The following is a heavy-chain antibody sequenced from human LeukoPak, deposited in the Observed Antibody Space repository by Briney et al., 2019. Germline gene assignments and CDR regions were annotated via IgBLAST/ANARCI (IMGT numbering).Heavy chain of an antibody. D-gene: IGHD7-27*01. CDR3: ARGSNWGWIWFDP. CDR1: GYTFTGYY. J-gene: IGHJ5*02. V-gene: IGHV1-2*02. Sequence: GASVKVSCKASGYTFTGYYLHWVRQAPGQGLEWMGWINPNSGGTSFAQKFQGRVTMTRDTSISTAYMELSRLRSDDTAVYYCARGSNWGWIWFDPWGQGTLVTVS. CDR2: INPNSGGT.